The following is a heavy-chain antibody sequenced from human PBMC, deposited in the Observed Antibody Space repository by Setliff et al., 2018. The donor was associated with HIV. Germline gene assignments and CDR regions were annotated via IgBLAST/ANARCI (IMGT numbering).Heavy chain of an antibody. CDR1: DSGTYH. CDR3: ARGSDYIWGNYRFPFDY. J-gene: IGHJ4*02. D-gene: IGHD3-16*02. CDR2: VSSRGDT. Sequence: PSETLSLTCTVSDSGTYHWSWIRQPAGKGLEWIGRVSSRGDTNYNPSLKSRVTMSVDTSKNQFSLKLTSVTASDTAVYYCARGSDYIWGNYRFPFDYWGQGTLVTVSS. V-gene: IGHV4-4*07.